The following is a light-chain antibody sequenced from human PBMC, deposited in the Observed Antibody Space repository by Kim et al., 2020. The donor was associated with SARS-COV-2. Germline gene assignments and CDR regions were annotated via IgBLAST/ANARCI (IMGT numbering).Light chain of an antibody. V-gene: IGLV3-19*01. CDR2: CDN. CDR3: KARANRSEREV. Sequence: SSELTQDPSVSVAPGKTVRITCQGDSLGSHYANWYQQKPGQAPVLVIYCDNNRPSGIPDRFFGSSSGDTASLAITGAEAEDEADYYCKARANRSEREVFG. CDR1: SLGSHY. J-gene: IGLJ1*01.